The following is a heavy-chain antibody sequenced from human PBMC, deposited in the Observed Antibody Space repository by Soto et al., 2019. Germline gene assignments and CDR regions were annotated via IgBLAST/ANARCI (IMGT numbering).Heavy chain of an antibody. Sequence: GGSLRLSCAASGFTFSSYSMNWVRQAPGKGLEWVSSISSSSSYIYYADSVKGRFTISRDNAKNSLYLQMNSLRAEDTAVYYCARDLVNSDFWSGYHEGGYYYYGMDVWGQGTTVTVSS. CDR1: GFTFSSYS. V-gene: IGHV3-21*01. D-gene: IGHD3-3*01. CDR2: ISSSSSYI. J-gene: IGHJ6*02. CDR3: ARDLVNSDFWSGYHEGGYYYYGMDV.